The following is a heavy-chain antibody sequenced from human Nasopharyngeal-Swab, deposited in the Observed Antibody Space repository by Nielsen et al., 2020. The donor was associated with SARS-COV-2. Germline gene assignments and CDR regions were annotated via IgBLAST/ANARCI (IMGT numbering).Heavy chain of an antibody. CDR1: GFTLSEHY. J-gene: IGHJ4*02. V-gene: IGHV3-72*01. Sequence: GGSLRLSCAASGFTLSEHYMGWVRQAPGKGLEWVGRSRNEAHSFTTEYAASVKGRFTISRDDSENSLYLQMNSLKIEDTAVYYCVRADISGYFDYWGQGTLVTVSS. D-gene: IGHD3-22*01. CDR3: VRADISGYFDY. CDR2: SRNEAHSFTT.